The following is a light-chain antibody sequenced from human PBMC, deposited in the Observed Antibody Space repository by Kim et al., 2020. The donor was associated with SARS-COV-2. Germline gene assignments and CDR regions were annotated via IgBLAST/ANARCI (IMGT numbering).Light chain of an antibody. V-gene: IGKV1-5*03. J-gene: IGKJ2*01. CDR2: KAS. Sequence: SAAVGDRVTITCRASQSISSWLAWFQQKPEKAPRFLMYKASTLESGVPSRFSGSGSGTEFTLTINSLQPDDSATYYCQQYDVHPETFGQGTKLEI. CDR1: QSISSW. CDR3: QQYDVHPET.